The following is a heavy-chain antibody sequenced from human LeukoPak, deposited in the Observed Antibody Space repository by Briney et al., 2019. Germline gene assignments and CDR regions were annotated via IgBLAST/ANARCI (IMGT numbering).Heavy chain of an antibody. Sequence: SETLSLTCAVYGGSFSGYYWSWIRQPPGKGLEWIGEISHSGSTNYNPSLKSRVTISVDTSKNQFSLKLSSVTAADTAVYYCARGPTRHYYGSGSYCDYWGQGTLVTVSS. V-gene: IGHV4-34*01. CDR2: ISHSGST. CDR1: GGSFSGYY. D-gene: IGHD3-10*01. CDR3: ARGPTRHYYGSGSYCDY. J-gene: IGHJ4*02.